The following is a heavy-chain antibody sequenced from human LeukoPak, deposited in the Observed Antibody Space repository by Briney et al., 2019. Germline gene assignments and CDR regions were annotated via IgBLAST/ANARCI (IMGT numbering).Heavy chain of an antibody. CDR2: IYYSGST. D-gene: IGHD3-10*01. Sequence: PSETLSLTCIVSGGSISSYYWSWIRQPPGKGLEWIGYIYYSGSTNYNPSLKSRVTISVDTSKNQFSLKLSSVTAADTAVYYCAITPRGVHYGYYYYGMDVWGQGTTVTVSS. J-gene: IGHJ6*02. V-gene: IGHV4-59*08. CDR3: AITPRGVHYGYYYYGMDV. CDR1: GGSISSYY.